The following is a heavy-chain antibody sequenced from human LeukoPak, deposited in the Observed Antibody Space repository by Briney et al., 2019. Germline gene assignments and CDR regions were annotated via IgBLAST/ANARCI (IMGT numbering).Heavy chain of an antibody. CDR1: GFNFSTYW. J-gene: IGHJ4*02. D-gene: IGHD6-13*01. CDR2: IKEDGSEI. V-gene: IGHV3-7*01. CDR3: ARDEGYISPTHFDY. Sequence: GGSLRLSCAASGFNFSTYWMTWVRQVPGKGLEWVANIKEDGSEIYYVDAVRGRFTISRDNAKNSLYLQMNSLRAEDTAVYYCARDEGYISPTHFDYWGQGTLVTVSS.